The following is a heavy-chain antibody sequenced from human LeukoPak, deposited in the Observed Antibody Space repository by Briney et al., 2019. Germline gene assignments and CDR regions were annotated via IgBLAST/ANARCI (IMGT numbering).Heavy chain of an antibody. Sequence: GGSLRLSCAASGFTFSNAWMSWVRQAPGKGLEWVGRIKGKTDGGTTDYAAPVKGRFTISRDDSKNTLYLQMNSLKTEDTAVYYCTTDLLVVPAAPNMDVWGKGTTVTVSS. J-gene: IGHJ6*03. D-gene: IGHD2-2*01. V-gene: IGHV3-15*01. CDR1: GFTFSNAW. CDR3: TTDLLVVPAAPNMDV. CDR2: IKGKTDGGTT.